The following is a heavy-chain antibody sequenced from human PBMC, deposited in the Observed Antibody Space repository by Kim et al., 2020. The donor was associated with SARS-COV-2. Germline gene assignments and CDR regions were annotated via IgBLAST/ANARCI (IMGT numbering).Heavy chain of an antibody. Sequence: KGRLTISRDNYKNTLYLQMNSLRAEDTAVYYCAKDGYYFGSGSYRAYFDYWDQGTLVTVSS. J-gene: IGHJ4*02. V-gene: IGHV3-23*01. CDR3: AKDGYYFGSGSYRAYFDY. D-gene: IGHD3-10*01.